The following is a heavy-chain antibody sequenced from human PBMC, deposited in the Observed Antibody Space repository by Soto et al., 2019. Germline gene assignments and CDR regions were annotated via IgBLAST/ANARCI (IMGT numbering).Heavy chain of an antibody. CDR3: ATGKEGSGTYYDY. V-gene: IGHV3-64*01. CDR2: ISATVNGDYT. CDR1: GLVFRNFA. J-gene: IGHJ4*02. D-gene: IGHD3-10*01. Sequence: EVHLVESGGDLVQPGGSLRLSCVVSGLVFRNFALHWVRQAPGKSLEYVSAISATVNGDYTYYANSVKGRFTISRDDSKNTLYLQMGSLRADDTAVYYCATGKEGSGTYYDYWGQGTLVTVSS.